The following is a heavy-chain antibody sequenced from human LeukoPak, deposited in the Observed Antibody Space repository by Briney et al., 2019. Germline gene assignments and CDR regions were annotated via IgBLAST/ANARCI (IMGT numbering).Heavy chain of an antibody. CDR3: ARVFGGPVSRRFDP. J-gene: IGHJ5*02. Sequence: SETLSLTCTVSGGSISSYYWSWIRQPPGKGLEWIGYIHYSGSTNYNPSLKSRVTISVDTSKNQFSLKLSSVTAADTAVYYCARVFGGPVSRRFDPWGQGTQVTVSS. D-gene: IGHD4-23*01. V-gene: IGHV4-59*08. CDR1: GGSISSYY. CDR2: IHYSGST.